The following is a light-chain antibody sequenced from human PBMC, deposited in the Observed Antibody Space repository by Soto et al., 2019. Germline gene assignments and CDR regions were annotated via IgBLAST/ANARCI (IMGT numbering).Light chain of an antibody. J-gene: IGKJ4*01. Sequence: EIVLTQSPGTLSLSPGERATISCWASESVSSNYLAWYQQKPGQAPRLLIYDASTRATDIPDRFSGSGSGTDFTLTISRLEPEDFAVYYCQQYGGSPPTPFGGGTKVEIK. CDR3: QQYGGSPPTP. CDR2: DAS. CDR1: ESVSSNY. V-gene: IGKV3-20*01.